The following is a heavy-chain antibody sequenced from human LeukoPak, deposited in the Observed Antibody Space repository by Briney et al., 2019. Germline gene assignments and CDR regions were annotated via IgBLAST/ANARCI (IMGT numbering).Heavy chain of an antibody. V-gene: IGHV4-4*07. CDR3: ARDFGDPYGSGGRFDP. CDR2: IYTSGST. D-gene: IGHD3-10*01. J-gene: IGHJ5*02. Sequence: MSSETLSLTCTVSGGSISSYYWSWIWQPAGKGLEWIGRIYTSGSTNYNPSLKSRGTMSVDTSKNQFSLKLSSVTAADTAVYYCARDFGDPYGSGGRFDPWGQGTLVTVSS. CDR1: GGSISSYY.